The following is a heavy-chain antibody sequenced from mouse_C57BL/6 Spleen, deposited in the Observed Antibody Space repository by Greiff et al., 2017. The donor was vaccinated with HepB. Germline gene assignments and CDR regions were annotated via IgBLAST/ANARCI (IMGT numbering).Heavy chain of an antibody. J-gene: IGHJ2*01. CDR1: GYTFTSYW. D-gene: IGHD2-4*01. V-gene: IGHV1-64*01. CDR2: IHPNSGST. Sequence: VQLQQPGAELVKPGASVKLSCKASGYTFTSYWMHWVKQRPGQGLEWIGMIHPNSGSTNYNEKFKSKATLTVDNSSSTAYMQISSLTSEDSAVYYCARYDDYDGGDYFDYWGQGTTLTVSS. CDR3: ARYDDYDGGDYFDY.